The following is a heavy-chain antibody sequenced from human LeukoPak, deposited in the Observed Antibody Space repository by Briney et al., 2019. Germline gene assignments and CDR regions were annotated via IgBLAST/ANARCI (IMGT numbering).Heavy chain of an antibody. CDR2: MNPNSGNT. Sequence: GASVKVSCKASGYTFTSYDINWVRQATGQGLERMGWMNPNSGNTGYAQKFQGRVTITRDTSASTAYMELSSLRSEDTAVYYCARKMDVPFDPWGQGTLVTVSS. CDR1: GYTFTSYD. D-gene: IGHD5-24*01. CDR3: ARKMDVPFDP. J-gene: IGHJ5*02. V-gene: IGHV1-8*01.